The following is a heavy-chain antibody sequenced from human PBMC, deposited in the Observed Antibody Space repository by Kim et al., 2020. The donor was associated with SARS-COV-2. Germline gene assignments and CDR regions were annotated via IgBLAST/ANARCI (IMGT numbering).Heavy chain of an antibody. J-gene: IGHJ6*02. Sequence: SVKVSCKASGGTFSSYAINWVRQAPGQGLEWMGGIVPIFRTANYAQNFQGRVTIAADESMSTAYMELSSLRSEDTAVYYCARDACSSTSCSPGWNDYYGMHVLSRGTMVTVSS. CDR2: IVPIFRTA. CDR3: ARDACSSTSCSPGWNDYYGMHV. V-gene: IGHV1-69*13. D-gene: IGHD2-2*01. CDR1: GGTFSSYA.